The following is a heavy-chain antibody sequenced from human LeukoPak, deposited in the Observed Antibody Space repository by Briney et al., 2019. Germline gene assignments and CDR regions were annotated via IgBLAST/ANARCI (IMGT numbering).Heavy chain of an antibody. D-gene: IGHD5-12*01. V-gene: IGHV3-21*01. CDR1: GFTFSSYN. CDR2: ISSSSSYI. Sequence: GGSLRLSCAASGFTFSSYNMNWVRQAPGKGLEWVSSISSSSSYIYYADSVKGRFTISRDNAKKSLYLQMNSLRAEDTAVYYCAINNIVATIYYNDFDYWGQGTLVTVSS. J-gene: IGHJ4*02. CDR3: AINNIVATIYYNDFDY.